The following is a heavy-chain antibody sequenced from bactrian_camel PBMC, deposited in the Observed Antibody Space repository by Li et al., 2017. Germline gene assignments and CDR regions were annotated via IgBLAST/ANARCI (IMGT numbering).Heavy chain of an antibody. Sequence: VQLVESGGGSVQAGGSLRLSCAASGYMYSRRCMGWFRQAPGKEREGVASISTVGGVTYYANSVKDRFTISQDNARNTVYLQMNSLKPEDTAMYYCAARGPYCYTKLSVRDFTYWGQGTQVTVS. D-gene: IGHD2*01. CDR1: GYMYSRRC. J-gene: IGHJ6*01. V-gene: IGHV3S40*01. CDR2: ISTVGGVT. CDR3: AARGPYCYTKLSVRDFTY.